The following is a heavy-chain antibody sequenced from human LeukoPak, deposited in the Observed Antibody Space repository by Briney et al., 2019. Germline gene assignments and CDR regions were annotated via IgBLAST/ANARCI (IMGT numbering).Heavy chain of an antibody. J-gene: IGHJ4*02. Sequence: GGSLGLSCAASGFTVSDNYMSWVRQAPGKGLEWVSVIYRGGSTYYADSVKGRFTISRDNSKNTLYLQMNSLRAEDTAVYYCARGDGYNFFFNWGQGTLVTVSS. CDR1: GFTVSDNY. V-gene: IGHV3-66*01. CDR3: ARGDGYNFFFN. D-gene: IGHD5-24*01. CDR2: IYRGGST.